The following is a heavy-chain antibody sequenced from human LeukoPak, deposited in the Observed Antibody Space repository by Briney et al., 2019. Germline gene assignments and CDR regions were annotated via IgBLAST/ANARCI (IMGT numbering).Heavy chain of an antibody. CDR1: GGSISTYY. Sequence: SETLSLTCTVSGGSISTYYWTWIRQPPAKGLEWIGYIYYSGSTNHNPSLKSRVTISVDTSKNQFSLKLSSVTAADTAVYYCARGGARQRLLENYYDYWGQGTLVTVSS. CDR3: ARGGARQRLLENYYDY. CDR2: IYYSGST. J-gene: IGHJ4*02. V-gene: IGHV4-59*01. D-gene: IGHD6-25*01.